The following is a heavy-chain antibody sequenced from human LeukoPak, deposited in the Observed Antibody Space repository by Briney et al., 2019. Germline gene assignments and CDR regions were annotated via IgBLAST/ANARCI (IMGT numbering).Heavy chain of an antibody. CDR3: ARDRGTMVVARDY. D-gene: IGHD4/OR15-4a*01. Sequence: GGSLRLSCAASGFTFSSYSMNWVRQAPGKGLEGVSSISSSSSYIYYADSVKGRFTISRDNAKNSLYLQMNSLRAEDTAVYYCARDRGTMVVARDYWGQGTLVTVSS. V-gene: IGHV3-21*01. J-gene: IGHJ4*02. CDR2: ISSSSSYI. CDR1: GFTFSSYS.